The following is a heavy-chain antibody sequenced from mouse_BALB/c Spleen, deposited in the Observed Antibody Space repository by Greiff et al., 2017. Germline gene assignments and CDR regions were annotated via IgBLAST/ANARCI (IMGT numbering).Heavy chain of an antibody. Sequence: EVKLVESGGGLVQPGGSLKLSCAASGFTFSSYTMSWVRQTPEKRLEWVAYISNGGGSTYYPDTVKGRFTISRDNAKKTLYLQMSSLKSEDTAMYYCARVYDGYLSYWYFDVWGAGTTVTVSS. V-gene: IGHV5-12-2*01. CDR1: GFTFSSYT. J-gene: IGHJ1*01. D-gene: IGHD2-3*01. CDR3: ARVYDGYLSYWYFDV. CDR2: ISNGGGST.